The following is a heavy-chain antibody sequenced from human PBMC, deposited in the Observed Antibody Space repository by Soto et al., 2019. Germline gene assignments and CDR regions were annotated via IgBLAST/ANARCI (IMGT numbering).Heavy chain of an antibody. CDR2: ISYSGST. CDR1: GGSVSSGSYY. D-gene: IGHD6-13*01. CDR3: ARDRGGYSSSWYEFDP. V-gene: IGHV4-61*01. J-gene: IGHJ5*02. Sequence: QVQLQESGPGLVKPSETLSLTCTVSGGSVSSGSYYWIWIRQPPGKGLEWIGYISYSGSTNYNPSLKSRVTISVDTPKNRFSLKLSSVTAADTAVYSCARDRGGYSSSWYEFDPWGQGTLVIVAS.